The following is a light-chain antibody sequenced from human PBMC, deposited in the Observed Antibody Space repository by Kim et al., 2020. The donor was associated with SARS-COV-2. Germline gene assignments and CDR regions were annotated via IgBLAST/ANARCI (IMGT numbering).Light chain of an antibody. CDR1: SIGSKG. CDR3: QVWDSSDDHRVV. CDR2: YDS. V-gene: IGLV3-21*04. J-gene: IGLJ2*01. Sequence: PGKTDRITCGRTSIGSKGVHWYQQKPGQAPVLVISYDSVRPSGIPERFSGSNSGNTATVTISRVEAGDEANYYCQVWDSSDDHRVVFGGGTQLTVL.